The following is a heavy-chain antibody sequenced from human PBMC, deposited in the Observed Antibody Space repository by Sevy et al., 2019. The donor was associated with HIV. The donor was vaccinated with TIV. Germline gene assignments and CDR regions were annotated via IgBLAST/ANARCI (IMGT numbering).Heavy chain of an antibody. CDR3: ARARIAASAPYYFGY. V-gene: IGHV3-11*06. J-gene: IGHJ4*02. CDR1: GFTFSDYY. Sequence: GGSLRLSCAASGFTFSDYYMSWIRQAPGKGLEWISYISSRNTYTNYADSVKGRFTISRDNAKNSLYLHMDSLRAEDTAVYYCARARIAASAPYYFGYWGQGTLVTVSS. D-gene: IGHD6-13*01. CDR2: ISSRNTYT.